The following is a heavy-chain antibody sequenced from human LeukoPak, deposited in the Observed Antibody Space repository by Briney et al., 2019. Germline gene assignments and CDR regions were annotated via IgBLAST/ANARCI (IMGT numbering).Heavy chain of an antibody. V-gene: IGHV4-34*01. J-gene: IGHJ4*02. D-gene: IGHD1-7*01. CDR2: INHSGST. CDR3: ARSGELADDY. Sequence: PSETLSLTCAVYGGSFSGYYWSWIRQPPGKGLEWIGEINHSGSTNYNPSLKSRVTISVDTSKNQFSLKLSSVTAADTAVYHCARSGELADDYWGQGTLVTVSS. CDR1: GGSFSGYY.